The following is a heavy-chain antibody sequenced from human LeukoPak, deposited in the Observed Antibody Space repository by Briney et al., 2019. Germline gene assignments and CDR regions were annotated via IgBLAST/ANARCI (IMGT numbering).Heavy chain of an antibody. CDR1: GFTFSSYG. CDR3: AREYCSGGSCYYGMDV. J-gene: IGHJ6*02. D-gene: IGHD2-15*01. V-gene: IGHV3-33*01. CDR2: IWYDGSNK. Sequence: GGSLRLSCAASGFTFSSYGMHWVRQAPGKGLERVAVIWYDGSNKYYADSVKGRFTISRDNSKNTLYLQMNSLRAEDTAVYYCAREYCSGGSCYYGMDVWGQGTTVTVSS.